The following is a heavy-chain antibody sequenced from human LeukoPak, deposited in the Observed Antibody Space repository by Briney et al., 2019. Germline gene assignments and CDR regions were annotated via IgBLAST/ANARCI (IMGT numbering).Heavy chain of an antibody. Sequence: GGSLRLSCAASGFTFSSYGMHWVRQAPGKGLEWVAVISYDGSNKYYADSVKGRFTISRDNSKNTLYLQMNSLRAEDTAVYYCAKLTGGSTKDAFDIWGQGTVVTVSS. CDR2: ISYDGSNK. V-gene: IGHV3-30*18. D-gene: IGHD2-8*02. CDR3: AKLTGGSTKDAFDI. CDR1: GFTFSSYG. J-gene: IGHJ3*02.